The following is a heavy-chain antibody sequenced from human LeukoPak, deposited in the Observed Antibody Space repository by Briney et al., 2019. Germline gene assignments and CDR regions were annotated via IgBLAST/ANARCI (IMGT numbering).Heavy chain of an antibody. D-gene: IGHD4-17*01. J-gene: IGHJ5*02. CDR1: GFSFSSFA. V-gene: IGHV3-23*01. CDR3: TKDPNGDYVGAFDT. CDR2: ITGGHYPT. Sequence: GGSLRLSCAASGFSFSSFAMTWFRQAPGKGLEWVSSITGGHYPTYNTDSVKGRFTISRDNSKNTLYLQMNSLRADDTAVYYCTKDPNGDYVGAFDTWGQGTLVTVSS.